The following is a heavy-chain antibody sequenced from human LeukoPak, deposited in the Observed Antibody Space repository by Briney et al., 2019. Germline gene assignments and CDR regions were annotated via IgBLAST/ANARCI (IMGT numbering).Heavy chain of an antibody. V-gene: IGHV1-69*04. J-gene: IGHJ5*02. CDR2: IIPFLGEV. CDR3: SPCGHAYDWFGP. D-gene: IGHD5-12*01. Sequence: ASVKVSCKAFGATLNIGHAFIWARQTPGQGLQWMGRIIPFLGEVNYAQNFQGRVSFTADKSTATMYMEMKSLRLDDTAIYYCSPCGHAYDWFGPWGQGTLVTVSS. CDR1: GATLNIGHA.